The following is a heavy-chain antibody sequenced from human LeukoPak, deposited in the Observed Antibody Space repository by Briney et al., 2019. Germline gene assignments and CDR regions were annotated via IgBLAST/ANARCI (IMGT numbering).Heavy chain of an antibody. D-gene: IGHD3-16*02. J-gene: IGHJ4*02. V-gene: IGHV3-7*04. CDR1: GFTFSAFW. CDR2: INQDWGGK. Sequence: GGSVTLSCAASGFTFSAFWMTWVRQAPGKGLEWVANINQDWGGKYYLDSVNGRITISRDNAKNSLYLQMNSLRAEDTAVYYCATETRHNVWGSYRYYIDYWGQGTLVTASS. CDR3: ATETRHNVWGSYRYYIDY.